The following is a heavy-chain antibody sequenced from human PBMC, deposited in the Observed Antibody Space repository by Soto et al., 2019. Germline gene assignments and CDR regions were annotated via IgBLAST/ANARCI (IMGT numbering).Heavy chain of an antibody. D-gene: IGHD3-10*01. Sequence: SVKVSCKASGGTFSRYSITWVRQAPGHGLEWIGRINPIFGIASYAQKFQGRVTITADESTSTAYMQLSSLRSDDTAVYYCAREHSSGTYFFDIWGQGTMVTVSS. CDR1: GGTFSRYS. CDR2: INPIFGIA. J-gene: IGHJ3*02. CDR3: AREHSSGTYFFDI. V-gene: IGHV1-69*13.